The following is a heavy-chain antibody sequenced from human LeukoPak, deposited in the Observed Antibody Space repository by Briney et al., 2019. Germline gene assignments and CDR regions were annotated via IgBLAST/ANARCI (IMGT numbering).Heavy chain of an antibody. D-gene: IGHD3-16*01. CDR1: GYTFTSYG. CDR3: ARATGTWGHDGFDI. V-gene: IGHV1-18*01. J-gene: IGHJ3*02. Sequence: APVKVSCKAYGYTFTSYGISWVRQALGQGLEWVGWISGYSGNTHYAQRLQGRVTMTTDTSTTTSYMELGSLRSDDTAVYYCARATGTWGHDGFDIWGQGTMVTVSS. CDR2: ISGYSGNT.